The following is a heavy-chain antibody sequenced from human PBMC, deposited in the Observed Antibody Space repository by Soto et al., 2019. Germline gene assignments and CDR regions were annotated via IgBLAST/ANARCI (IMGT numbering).Heavy chain of an antibody. CDR1: GFTFSNYA. Sequence: EVQLLESGGGLVQPGGSLRLSCAASGFTFSNYAISWVRQAPGKGLEWVSAISSSGDSPYYADSVKGRFTGSRDNSKNTLYLQMNSLRVEDTAIYYCARNTIPRPPYWGQGTMVTVSS. CDR3: ARNTIPRPPY. D-gene: IGHD1-1*01. V-gene: IGHV3-23*01. CDR2: ISSSGDSP. J-gene: IGHJ4*02.